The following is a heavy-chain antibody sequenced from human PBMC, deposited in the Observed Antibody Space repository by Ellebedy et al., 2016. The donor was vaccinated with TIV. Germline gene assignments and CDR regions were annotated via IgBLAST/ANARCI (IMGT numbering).Heavy chain of an antibody. Sequence: MPSETLSLTCTVSGGSISNEDYYWGWIRQPPGKGLEWVGSLYYNGRTYHNPSLTRRLSIFVDTSKNQFSLQLRSVTAADTAIYYCAMILTGSQFDYWGQGTLVTVS. J-gene: IGHJ4*02. CDR3: AMILTGSQFDY. D-gene: IGHD3-9*01. CDR2: LYYNGRT. CDR1: GGSISNEDYY. V-gene: IGHV4-39*01.